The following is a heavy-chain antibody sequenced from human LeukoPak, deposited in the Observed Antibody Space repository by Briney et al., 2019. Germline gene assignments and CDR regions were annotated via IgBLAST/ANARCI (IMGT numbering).Heavy chain of an antibody. CDR1: GFTFSSYG. Sequence: PGGSLRLSCAASGFTFSSYGMHWVRQAPGKGLEWVAVISYDGSNKYYADSVKGRFTISRDNSKNTLYLQMNSLRAEDTAVYYRAKDLGYVCSGGSCYQADYWGQGTLVTVSS. CDR3: AKDLGYVCSGGSCYQADY. V-gene: IGHV3-30*18. CDR2: ISYDGSNK. D-gene: IGHD2-15*01. J-gene: IGHJ4*02.